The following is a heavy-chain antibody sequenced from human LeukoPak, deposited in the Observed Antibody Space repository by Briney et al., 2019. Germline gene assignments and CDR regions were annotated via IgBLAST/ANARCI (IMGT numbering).Heavy chain of an antibody. CDR1: GFAFDDFA. V-gene: IGHV3-49*04. CDR3: SRNGLVDFDY. Sequence: PGGSLRLSCTTSGFAFDDFAMSWVRPPAGKGREGVGFIRRRAYGGAAEYAASVKGRFIISRDDSKGIAYLQMNSLKTEDTAVYYCSRNGLVDFDYWGQGSRVIVSP. CDR2: IRRRAYGGAA. J-gene: IGHJ4*02.